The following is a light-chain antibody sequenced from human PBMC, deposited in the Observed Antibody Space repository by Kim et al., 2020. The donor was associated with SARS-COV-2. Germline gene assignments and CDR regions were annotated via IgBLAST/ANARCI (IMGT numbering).Light chain of an antibody. CDR2: SAS. Sequence: SVGGRGTFTCRASQAISSWLAWYQHKPGKGPTLLIYSASTLQKGVPSRFSGSGTGTNFTLTISSLQPEDFATYYCQQANRVPPWSFGQGTKVDIK. J-gene: IGKJ1*01. CDR1: QAISSW. V-gene: IGKV1-12*01. CDR3: QQANRVPPWS.